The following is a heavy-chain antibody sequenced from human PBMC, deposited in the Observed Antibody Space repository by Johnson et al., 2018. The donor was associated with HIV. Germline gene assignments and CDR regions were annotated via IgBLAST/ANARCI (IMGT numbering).Heavy chain of an antibody. CDR2: MSFDGTNK. J-gene: IGHJ3*02. CDR1: GFGFSRYV. Sequence: QVQLVQSGGGVVQPGRSLRASCAASGFGFSRYVMHWVRQAPGKGLEWVAAMSFDGTNKYYADSVRGRFTISRDNSRNTLYLQMNSLKTEDTAVYYCTTDWYSSSWYGALDAFDIWGQGTMVTVSS. V-gene: IGHV3-30-3*01. D-gene: IGHD6-13*01. CDR3: TTDWYSSSWYGALDAFDI.